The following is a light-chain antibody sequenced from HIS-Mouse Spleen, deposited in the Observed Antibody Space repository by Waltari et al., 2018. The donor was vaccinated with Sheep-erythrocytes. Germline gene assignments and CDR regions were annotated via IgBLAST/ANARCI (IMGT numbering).Light chain of an antibody. J-gene: IGLJ3*02. CDR2: EDS. Sequence: SYELTPPPSVSVSPGQTARITCSGAALPTKYAYWYQQKSGQAPVLVIYEDSKRPSGIPERFSGSTSGTMATLTISGAQVEDEADYYCYSTDSSGNHWVFGGGTKLTVL. CDR1: ALPTKY. CDR3: YSTDSSGNHWV. V-gene: IGLV3-10*01.